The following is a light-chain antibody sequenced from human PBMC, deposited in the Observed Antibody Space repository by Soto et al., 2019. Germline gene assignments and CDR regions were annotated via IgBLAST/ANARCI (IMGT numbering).Light chain of an antibody. J-gene: IGLJ1*01. CDR2: EVS. CDR1: SSDVGGYKH. Sequence: QSVLTQPASVSGSPGQSITISCTGTSSDVGGYKHVSWYQHHPGKAPKLMIYEVSNRPSGVSNRFSGSKSGYTTSLTISGLQAEDEADYYCNSQRSSGTRVFGTGTKATVL. V-gene: IGLV2-14*01. CDR3: NSQRSSGTRV.